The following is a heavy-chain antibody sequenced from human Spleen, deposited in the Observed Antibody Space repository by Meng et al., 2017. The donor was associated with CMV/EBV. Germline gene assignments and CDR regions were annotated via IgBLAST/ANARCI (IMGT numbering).Heavy chain of an antibody. CDR2: ISNTATHI. D-gene: IGHD6-13*01. J-gene: IGHJ4*02. CDR3: ANSVREGSSWYFVY. CDR1: GFTYNNSI. V-gene: IGHV3-23*01. Sequence: GGSLRLSCAASGFTYNNSIMAWVRQAPGKGLEWVSSISNTATHIYYADSVKGRFTISRDNSKNTLYLQMNSLRAEDTAVYYCANSVREGSSWYFVYWGQGTLVTVSS.